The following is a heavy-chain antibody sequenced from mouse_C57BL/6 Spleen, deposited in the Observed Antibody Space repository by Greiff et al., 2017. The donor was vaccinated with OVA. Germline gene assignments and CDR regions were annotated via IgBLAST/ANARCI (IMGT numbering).Heavy chain of an antibody. V-gene: IGHV1-72*01. Sequence: QVQLKESGAELVKPGASVKLSCKASGYTFTSYWMHWVKQRPGRGLEWIGRNDPNSGGTKYNEKFKSKATLTVDKPSSTAYMQLSSLTSEDSAVYYCARSGYYGSREGYFDVWGTGTTVTVSS. D-gene: IGHD1-1*01. J-gene: IGHJ1*03. CDR3: ARSGYYGSREGYFDV. CDR2: NDPNSGGT. CDR1: GYTFTSYW.